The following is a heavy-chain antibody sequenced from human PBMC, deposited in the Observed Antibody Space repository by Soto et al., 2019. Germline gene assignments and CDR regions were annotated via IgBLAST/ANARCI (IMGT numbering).Heavy chain of an antibody. CDR2: MSYHGNYQ. D-gene: IGHD6-19*01. J-gene: IGHJ4*02. CDR1: GFTLSSYD. CDR3: VKGGWYGSMSLFDW. Sequence: PGGSLRLSCAASGFTLSSYDMHWVRQAPGKGLEGVAVMSYHGNYQFYADSVRGRFSVSRDISKSAFYLQMSSLRIEDTAIYYCVKGGWYGSMSLFDWWGQGAQVTVSS. V-gene: IGHV3-30*18.